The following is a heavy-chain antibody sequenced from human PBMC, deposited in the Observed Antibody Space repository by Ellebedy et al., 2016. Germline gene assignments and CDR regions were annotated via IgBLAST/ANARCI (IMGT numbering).Heavy chain of an antibody. CDR1: GGIFSSYA. CDR3: ASSVVVPAAMFHYGMDV. CDR2: IIPIFGTA. V-gene: IGHV1-69*13. D-gene: IGHD2-2*01. J-gene: IGHJ6*02. Sequence: SVKVSCXASGGIFSSYAISWVRQAPGQGLEWMGGIIPIFGTANYAQKFQGRVTITADESTSTAYMELSSLRSEDTAVYYCASSVVVPAAMFHYGMDVWGQGTTVTVSS.